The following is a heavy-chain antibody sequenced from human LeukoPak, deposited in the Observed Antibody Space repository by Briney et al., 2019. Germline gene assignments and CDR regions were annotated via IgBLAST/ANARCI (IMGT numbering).Heavy chain of an antibody. CDR3: ARDFKRCGPSCFTWYYYYYYMDV. D-gene: IGHD2-2*02. CDR1: GYTFTSYY. Sequence: ASVKVSCKASGYTFTSYYLHWVRQAPGQGPEWMGIINPSGGSTSYAQKFQGRVTMTRDMSTSTVYMELSSLRSEDTAVYFCARDFKRCGPSCFTWYYYYYYMDVRGKGTTVTVSS. J-gene: IGHJ6*03. CDR2: INPSGGST. V-gene: IGHV1-46*01.